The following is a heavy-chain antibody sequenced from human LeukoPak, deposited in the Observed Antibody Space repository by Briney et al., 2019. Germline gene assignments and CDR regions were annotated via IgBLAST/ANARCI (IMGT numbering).Heavy chain of an antibody. V-gene: IGHV4-34*01. CDR2: INHSGST. J-gene: IGHJ4*02. CDR1: GGSFSGYY. CDR3: ASDYPSDY. D-gene: IGHD4-11*01. Sequence: PSETLSLTCAVYGGSFSGYYWSWIRQPPGKGLEWIGEINHSGSTNYNPSLKSRVTISVDTSKNQFSLKLSSVTAADTAVYYCASDYPSDYWSQGTLVTVSS.